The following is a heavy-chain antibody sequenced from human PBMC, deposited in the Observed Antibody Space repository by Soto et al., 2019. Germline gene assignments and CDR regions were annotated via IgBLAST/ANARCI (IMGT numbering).Heavy chain of an antibody. Sequence: QVQLVESGGGLVKPGGSLRLSCAASGFTFSDYYMSWIRQAPGKGLEWVSYISSSSSYTNYADSVKGRFTISRDNAKNSRYLQMNSLRAEDTAVYYCARGGAMVRRHPFDYWGQGTLVTVSS. V-gene: IGHV3-11*06. CDR1: GFTFSDYY. D-gene: IGHD3-10*01. CDR2: ISSSSSYT. CDR3: ARGGAMVRRHPFDY. J-gene: IGHJ4*02.